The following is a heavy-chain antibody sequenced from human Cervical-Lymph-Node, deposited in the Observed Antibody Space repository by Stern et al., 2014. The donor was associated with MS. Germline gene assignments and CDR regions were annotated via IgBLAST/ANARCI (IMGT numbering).Heavy chain of an antibody. V-gene: IGHV4-59*01. CDR2: ISDSGSA. CDR1: GGSISSYY. D-gene: IGHD5-12*01. CDR3: ARARGYTGFAWGEFDN. J-gene: IGHJ4*02. Sequence: QVQLQQWGPGLVKPAETLSLTCTVSGGSISSYYWSWFRQPPRKGLEWIAYISDSGSANYNSSLKSRVSMSLDTSNNQVPLKLRSVTAADTAVYFCARARGYTGFAWGEFDNWGPGTLVTVSS.